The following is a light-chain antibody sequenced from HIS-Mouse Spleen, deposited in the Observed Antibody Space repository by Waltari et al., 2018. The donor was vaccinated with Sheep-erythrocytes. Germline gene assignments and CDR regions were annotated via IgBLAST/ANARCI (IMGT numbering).Light chain of an antibody. CDR3: LQCNSYPHGYT. J-gene: IGKJ2*01. CDR1: QGISSA. V-gene: IGKV1-13*02. Sequence: AIQLTQSPSSLSASVGSRVIITCRASQGISSALAWYQQKPGQAPKLLIDGASSLESGVTSRLSGSGSGTDFTLTISSLQPEGFATYDCLQCNSYPHGYTFGQGTKLEIK. CDR2: GAS.